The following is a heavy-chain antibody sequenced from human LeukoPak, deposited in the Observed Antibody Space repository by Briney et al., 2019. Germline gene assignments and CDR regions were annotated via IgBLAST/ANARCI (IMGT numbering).Heavy chain of an antibody. Sequence: PGGSLRLSCAASGFTFSSYAMSWVRQAPGKGLEWVSSISSSSSYIYYADSVKGRFTISRDNAKNSLYLQMNSLRAEDTAVYYCARDPGIAVAGAHDAFDIWGQGTMVTVSS. D-gene: IGHD6-19*01. CDR2: ISSSSSYI. J-gene: IGHJ3*02. CDR1: GFTFSSYA. V-gene: IGHV3-21*01. CDR3: ARDPGIAVAGAHDAFDI.